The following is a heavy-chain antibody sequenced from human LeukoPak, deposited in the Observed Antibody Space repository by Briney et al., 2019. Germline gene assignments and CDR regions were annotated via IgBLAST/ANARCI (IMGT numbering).Heavy chain of an antibody. CDR2: INHSGST. J-gene: IGHJ4*02. Sequence: SETLSLTCTVSGGSISSYYWSWIRQPPGKGLEWIGEINHSGSTNYNPSLKSRVTISVDTSKNQFSLKLSSVTAADTAVYYCARHGMNYYGSGSYPAVVDYWGQGTLVTVSS. D-gene: IGHD3-10*01. CDR3: ARHGMNYYGSGSYPAVVDY. V-gene: IGHV4-34*01. CDR1: GGSISSYY.